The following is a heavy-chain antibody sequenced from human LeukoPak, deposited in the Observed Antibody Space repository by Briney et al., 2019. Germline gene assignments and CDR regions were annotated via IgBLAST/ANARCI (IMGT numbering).Heavy chain of an antibody. V-gene: IGHV1-58*02. CDR1: GFTFTSSA. D-gene: IGHD5-18*01. CDR2: IVVGSGNT. CDR3: AAELWPLVSGAFDI. Sequence: SVKVSCKASGFTFTSSAMQWVRQARGQRLEWIGWIVVGSGNTNYAQKFQERVTITRDMSTSTAYMELSSLRSEDTAVYCCAAELWPLVSGAFDIWGQGTMVTVSS. J-gene: IGHJ3*02.